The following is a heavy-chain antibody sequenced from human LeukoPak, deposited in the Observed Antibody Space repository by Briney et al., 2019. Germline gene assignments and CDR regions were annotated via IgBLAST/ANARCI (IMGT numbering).Heavy chain of an antibody. CDR1: GFTFSDYF. Sequence: GGSLRLSCAASGFTFSDYFMSWIRQAPGKGLEWVSYISSSGSTIYYADSVKGRFTISRDNAKNSLYLQMNSLRAEDTAVYYCARGVSGNYYDSSGYYYPLVRAFDIWGQGTMVTVSS. CDR3: ARGVSGNYYDSSGYYYPLVRAFDI. CDR2: ISSSGSTI. V-gene: IGHV3-11*04. D-gene: IGHD3-22*01. J-gene: IGHJ3*02.